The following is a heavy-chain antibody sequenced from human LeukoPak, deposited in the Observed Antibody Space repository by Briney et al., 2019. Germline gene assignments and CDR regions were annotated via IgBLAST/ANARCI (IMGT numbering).Heavy chain of an antibody. CDR3: AKDLTYSSSWSSFDY. V-gene: IGHV3-9*01. CDR2: ISWNSSSI. J-gene: IGHJ4*02. CDR1: GFTFDDYA. D-gene: IGHD6-13*01. Sequence: GRSLRLSCAASGFTFDDYAMHWVRQAPGKGLEWVSGISWNSSSIGYADSVKGRFTISRDNAKNSLYLQMNSLRAEDTALYYCAKDLTYSSSWSSFDYWGQGTLVTVSS.